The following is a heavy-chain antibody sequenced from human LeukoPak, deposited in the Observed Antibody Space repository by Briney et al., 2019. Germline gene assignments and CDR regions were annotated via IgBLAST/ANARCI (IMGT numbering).Heavy chain of an antibody. CDR2: IKEDGSTK. J-gene: IGHJ4*02. CDR3: ARNSHYTTFDY. V-gene: IGHV3-7*01. D-gene: IGHD3-3*02. Sequence: GGSLRLSCVASGFTFSTSWMTWIRQAPGKGLEWVASIKEDGSTKNYADSVKGRFTISRDNAKNSLYLQMLSLRGEDTAMYYCARNSHYTTFDYWGQGTLVSVPS. CDR1: GFTFSTSW.